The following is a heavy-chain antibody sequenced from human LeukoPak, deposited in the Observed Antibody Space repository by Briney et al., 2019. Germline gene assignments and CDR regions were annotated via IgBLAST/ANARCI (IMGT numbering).Heavy chain of an antibody. V-gene: IGHV4-59*08. CDR1: GGSFSGYY. Sequence: SETLSLTCAVYGGSFSGYYWSWIRQPPGKGLEWIGYIYYSGSTNYNPSLKSRVTISVDTSKNQFSLKLSSVTAADTAVYYCARSYYYDSSGYDAWGQGTLVTVSS. CDR2: IYYSGST. D-gene: IGHD3-22*01. J-gene: IGHJ5*02. CDR3: ARSYYYDSSGYDA.